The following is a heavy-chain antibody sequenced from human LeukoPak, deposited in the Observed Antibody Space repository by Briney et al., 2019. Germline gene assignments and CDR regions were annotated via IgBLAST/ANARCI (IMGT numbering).Heavy chain of an antibody. V-gene: IGHV4-34*01. J-gene: IGHJ4*02. CDR2: INHSGST. CDR3: ARENSRGEWLPDIDY. CDR1: GGSFSGYY. Sequence: SETLSLTCAVYGGSFSGYYWSWIRQPPGKGLEWIGEINHSGSTNYNPSLKSRVTISVDTSKNQFSLKLSSVTAADTAVYYCARENSRGEWLPDIDYWGQGTLVTVSS. D-gene: IGHD3-3*01.